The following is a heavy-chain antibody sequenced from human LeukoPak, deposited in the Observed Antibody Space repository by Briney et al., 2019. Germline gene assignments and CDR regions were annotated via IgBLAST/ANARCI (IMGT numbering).Heavy chain of an antibody. CDR1: GYTFTSYA. Sequence: ASVKVSCKASGYTFTSYAMHWVRQAPGQRLEWMGWINAGNGNTKYSQKFQGRVTITRDTSASTAYMELSSLRSEDTAVYYCARIAAAGQDFDYWGQGALVTVSS. CDR2: INAGNGNT. D-gene: IGHD6-13*01. V-gene: IGHV1-3*01. J-gene: IGHJ4*02. CDR3: ARIAAAGQDFDY.